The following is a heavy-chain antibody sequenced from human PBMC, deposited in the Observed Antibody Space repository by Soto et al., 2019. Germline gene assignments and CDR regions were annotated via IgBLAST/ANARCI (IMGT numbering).Heavy chain of an antibody. CDR3: ARVKTDYSNPRGPFFFYGMDV. V-gene: IGHV3-30-3*01. CDR2: ISYDGGHK. CDR1: EFTFSSYA. D-gene: IGHD4-4*01. J-gene: IGHJ6*02. Sequence: QVQLVESGGGVVHPERSLRLSCSASEFTFSSYAMHWVRQAPGKGLEWVAGISYDGGHKFYGDSVRGRFTISRDSSKTTALLQMNSLRPEDTAAYYCARVKTDYSNPRGPFFFYGMDVWGQGTTVTVSS.